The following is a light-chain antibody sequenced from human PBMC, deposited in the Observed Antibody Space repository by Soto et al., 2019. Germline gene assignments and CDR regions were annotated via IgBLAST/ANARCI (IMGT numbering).Light chain of an antibody. V-gene: IGKV1-6*01. CDR3: QQVYSYPWT. CDR2: AAS. CDR1: HGIRNE. J-gene: IGKJ1*01. Sequence: AIQMTQSPSPLSAYVGDIVVIIGRASHGIRNELGWYQQKPGKAPKLLLYAASNLHTGVPSRFSGTGSGTDFSLTISSLQPEDIAVYYCQQVYSYPWTFGQGTKVDIK.